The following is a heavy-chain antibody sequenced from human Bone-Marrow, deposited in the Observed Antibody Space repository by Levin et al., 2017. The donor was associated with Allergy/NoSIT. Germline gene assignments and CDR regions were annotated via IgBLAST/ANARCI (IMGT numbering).Heavy chain of an antibody. V-gene: IGHV3-23*01. CDR2: ITNSGRT. CDR1: GFTFRNYA. D-gene: IGHD4-23*01. Sequence: GSLRLSCAASGFTFRNYAMSWVRQAPGKGLEWVSAITNSGRTYYADSVKGRFTVSRDNSKNTLYLQMNSLRADDTAVYYCAKEMTTVVPVFDYWGQGTLVTVSS. CDR3: AKEMTTVVPVFDY. J-gene: IGHJ4*02.